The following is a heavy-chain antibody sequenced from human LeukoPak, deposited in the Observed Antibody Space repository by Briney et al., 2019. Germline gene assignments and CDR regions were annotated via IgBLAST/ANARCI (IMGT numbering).Heavy chain of an antibody. V-gene: IGHV3-66*01. CDR3: ARITSKVSLGGGWYFDY. Sequence: GGSLRLSCATSGFTVSSNYMNWVRQAPGKGLEWVSVIYSGGSTYYPDSVKGRFIITRDDSQNTLYLQMNSLRAEDMAVYYCARITSKVSLGGGWYFDYWGQGTLVTVSS. J-gene: IGHJ4*02. CDR2: IYSGGST. CDR1: GFTVSSNY. D-gene: IGHD6-19*01.